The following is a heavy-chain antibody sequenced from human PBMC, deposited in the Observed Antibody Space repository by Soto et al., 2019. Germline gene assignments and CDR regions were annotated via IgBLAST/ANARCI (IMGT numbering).Heavy chain of an antibody. CDR1: GFNSGTLF. CDR2: IYSGGST. Sequence: RHPCAAAGFNSGTLFGRCVSQTQGKGLEWVSVIYSGGSTFYADSVKGRFTISRDNSKNTVYLQMNSLRAEDTVLYECASPSDPAFSTVWRQGTSVPVTS. D-gene: IGHD2-15*01. CDR3: ASPSDPAFSTV. V-gene: IGHV3-66*01. J-gene: IGHJ6*02.